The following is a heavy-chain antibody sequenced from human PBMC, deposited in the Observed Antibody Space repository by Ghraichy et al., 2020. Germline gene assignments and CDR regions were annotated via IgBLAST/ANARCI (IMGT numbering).Heavy chain of an antibody. Sequence: GESLNISCSASGFTFSSYAMYWVRQAPGKGLESVSAISSNGDSTSYADSVKGRFTISRDNSKNTLSLQMSSLRAEDTAVYYCVKHGTYYYDNSGYYPDYWGQGILVTVSS. CDR3: VKHGTYYYDNSGYYPDY. J-gene: IGHJ4*02. CDR2: ISSNGDST. CDR1: GFTFSSYA. D-gene: IGHD3-22*01. V-gene: IGHV3-64D*06.